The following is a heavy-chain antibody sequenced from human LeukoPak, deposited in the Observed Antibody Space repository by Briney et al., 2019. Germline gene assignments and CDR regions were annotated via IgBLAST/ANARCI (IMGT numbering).Heavy chain of an antibody. CDR2: IIPILGIA. CDR3: ARGTRDYYSRGLNWFGP. V-gene: IGHV1-69*02. Sequence: SVKVSCKASGGTFSSYTISWVRQAPGQGLEWMGRIIPILGIANYAQKFQGRVTITADKSTSTAYMELSSLRSEDTAVYYCARGTRDYYSRGLNWFGPWGQGTLVTVSS. J-gene: IGHJ5*02. CDR1: GGTFSSYT. D-gene: IGHD4-17*01.